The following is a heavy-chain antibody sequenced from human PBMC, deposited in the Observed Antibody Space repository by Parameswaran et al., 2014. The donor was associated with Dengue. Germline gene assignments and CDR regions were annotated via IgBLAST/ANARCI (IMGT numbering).Heavy chain of an antibody. Sequence: VRQMPGKGLEWMGRIDPSDSYTNYSPSFQGHVTISADKSISTAYLQWSSLKASDTAMYYCARVQDVYYYYGMDVWGQGTTVTVSS. V-gene: IGHV5-10-1*01. J-gene: IGHJ6*02. CDR2: IDPSDSYT. CDR3: ARVQDVYYYYGMDV.